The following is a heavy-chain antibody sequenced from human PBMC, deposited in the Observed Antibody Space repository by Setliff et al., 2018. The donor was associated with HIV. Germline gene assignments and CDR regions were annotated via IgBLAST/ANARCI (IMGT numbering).Heavy chain of an antibody. CDR3: ARVTPYCGGDCFDAFDI. Sequence: ASVKVSCKASGYTFTSYGISWVRQAPGLGLEWMGWISAYNGHTNYAQKLHGRVTMTTDTSTSTAYMELRSLRSEDTAVYFCARVTPYCGGDCFDAFDIWGQGTMVTVSS. V-gene: IGHV1-18*01. J-gene: IGHJ3*02. CDR2: ISAYNGHT. D-gene: IGHD2-21*02. CDR1: GYTFTSYG.